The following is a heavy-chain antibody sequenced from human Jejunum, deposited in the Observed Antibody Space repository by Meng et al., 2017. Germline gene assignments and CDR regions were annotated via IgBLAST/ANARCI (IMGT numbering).Heavy chain of an antibody. J-gene: IGHJ4*02. D-gene: IGHD2-15*01. CDR1: GFTFYTYA. Sequence: GESLKISCAASGFTFYTYAMSWVRQAPGKGLEWVSAVSGSGISTFYADSVKGRFTISRDNSENTMYLQMNSLGAEDTAVYYCGRRWGLSGGTGYYFDYWGRGTQVTVSS. CDR2: VSGSGIST. CDR3: GRRWGLSGGTGYYFDY. V-gene: IGHV3-23*01.